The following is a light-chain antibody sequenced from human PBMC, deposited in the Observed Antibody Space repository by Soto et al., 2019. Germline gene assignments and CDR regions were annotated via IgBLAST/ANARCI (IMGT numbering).Light chain of an antibody. J-gene: IGKJ1*01. CDR1: QSISSW. Sequence: DIQLTQSPCTLSASVGERVTLTCRASQSISSWLAWYQQKPGKAPKLLIYDASSLESGVPSRFSGSGSGTEFTLTISSLQPDDFATYYCQQYNSYWTFGQGTKVDIK. V-gene: IGKV1-5*01. CDR2: DAS. CDR3: QQYNSYWT.